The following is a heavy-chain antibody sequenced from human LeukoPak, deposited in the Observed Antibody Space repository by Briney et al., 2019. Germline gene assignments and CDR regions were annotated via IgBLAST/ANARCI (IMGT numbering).Heavy chain of an antibody. Sequence: GGSLRLSCAASGFTFSHYWMTWIRQAPGKGLEWVANIKQDGSEKYYVDSVKGRLTTSRDNAKNSLYLQMNSLRVDDTALYYCARAGYTYTTLYYWGQGTLVTVSS. J-gene: IGHJ4*02. D-gene: IGHD5-18*01. V-gene: IGHV3-7*01. CDR1: GFTFSHYW. CDR2: IKQDGSEK. CDR3: ARAGYTYTTLYY.